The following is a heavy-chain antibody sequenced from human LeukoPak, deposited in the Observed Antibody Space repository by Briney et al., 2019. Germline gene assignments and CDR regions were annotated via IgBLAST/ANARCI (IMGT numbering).Heavy chain of an antibody. Sequence: GGSLRLSCAASGFTFSSYAMSWVRQAPGKGLEWVSAISNDGGGTQYADFGEGRFTISRDNSKNSLFLQMSSLRAEDTALYYCAKGSSGYFADLWGQGTLVTVSS. D-gene: IGHD3-22*01. CDR2: ISNDGGGT. V-gene: IGHV3-23*01. CDR3: AKGSSGYFADL. J-gene: IGHJ5*02. CDR1: GFTFSSYA.